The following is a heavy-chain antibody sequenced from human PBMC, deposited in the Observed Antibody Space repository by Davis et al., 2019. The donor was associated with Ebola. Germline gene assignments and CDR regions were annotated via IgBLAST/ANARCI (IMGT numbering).Heavy chain of an antibody. CDR2: ISAYNGNT. J-gene: IGHJ4*02. CDR1: GYTFTSYG. V-gene: IGHV1-18*01. CDR3: ARVRARPTVTMADY. D-gene: IGHD4-17*01. Sequence: ASAKVSCKASGYTFTSYGISWVRQAPGQGLEWMGWISAYNGNTNYAQKLQGRVTMTTDTSTSTAYMELRSLRSDDTAVYYCARVRARPTVTMADYWGQGTLVTVSS.